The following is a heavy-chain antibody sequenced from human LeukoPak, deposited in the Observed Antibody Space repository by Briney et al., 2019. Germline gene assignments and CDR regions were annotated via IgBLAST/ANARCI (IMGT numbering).Heavy chain of an antibody. CDR3: AKATPLRYFDWLLAAHDY. CDR1: GFAFSSYA. CDR2: ISGSGGST. J-gene: IGHJ4*02. D-gene: IGHD3-9*01. Sequence: GGSLRLSCAASGFAFSSYAISWVRQAPGKGLEWVSSISGSGGSTYYADSVKGRFTISRDNSKNTLYLQMNSLRAEDTAVYYCAKATPLRYFDWLLAAHDYWGQGSLVTVSS. V-gene: IGHV3-23*01.